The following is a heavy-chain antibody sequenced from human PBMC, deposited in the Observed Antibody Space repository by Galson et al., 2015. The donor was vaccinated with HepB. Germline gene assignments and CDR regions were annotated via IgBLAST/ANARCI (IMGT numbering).Heavy chain of an antibody. CDR2: IYYSGST. CDR3: ARQVAIRDGYTINANHFDY. D-gene: IGHD5-24*01. Sequence: ETLSLTCTVSGGSISSYYWSWIRQPPGKGLEWIGYIYYSGSTNYNPSLKSRVTISVDTSKNQFSLKLSSVTAADTAVYYCARQVAIRDGYTINANHFDYWGQGTLVTVSS. V-gene: IGHV4-59*08. CDR1: GGSISSYY. J-gene: IGHJ4*02.